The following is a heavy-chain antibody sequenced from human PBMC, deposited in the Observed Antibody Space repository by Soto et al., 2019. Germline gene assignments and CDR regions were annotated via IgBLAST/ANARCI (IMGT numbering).Heavy chain of an antibody. CDR1: GFTFSGSS. CDR2: IRGKTDTYAT. J-gene: IGHJ6*02. D-gene: IGHD1-1*01. Sequence: GGSLRLSCAASGFTFSGSSMHWVRQASGKGLEWVGRIRGKTDTYATAYAAPVRGRFTISRDDSKNTAYLQMNSLKTEDTAVYFCTKRTGAYAMDVWGQGTTVTVSS. CDR3: TKRTGAYAMDV. V-gene: IGHV3-73*01.